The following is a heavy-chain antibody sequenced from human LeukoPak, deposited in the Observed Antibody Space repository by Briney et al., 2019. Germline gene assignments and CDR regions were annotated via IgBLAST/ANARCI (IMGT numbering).Heavy chain of an antibody. CDR1: GCSISSGDYY. D-gene: IGHD4-17*01. V-gene: IGHV4-30-4*01. CDR2: IYYSGST. J-gene: IGHJ4*02. Sequence: SETLSLTCTVSGCSISSGDYYWSWIRQPPGKGLEWIVYIYYSGSTYYNPSLKSRVTISVDTSKNQFSLKLSSVTAADTAVYYCARVRATVTTEFDYWGQGTLVTVSS. CDR3: ARVRATVTTEFDY.